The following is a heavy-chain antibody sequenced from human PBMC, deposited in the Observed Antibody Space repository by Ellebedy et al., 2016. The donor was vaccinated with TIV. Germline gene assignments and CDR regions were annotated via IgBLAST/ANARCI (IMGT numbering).Heavy chain of an antibody. CDR2: IYYSGST. CDR3: ARLDGTMIDAFDI. CDR1: GGSISSSRYY. D-gene: IGHD3-22*01. V-gene: IGHV4-39*01. J-gene: IGHJ3*02. Sequence: MPSETLSLTCTVSGGSISSSRYYWGWIRPPPGKGLEWIGSIYYSGSTYYNPSLKSRVTISVDTSKNQFSLQLNSVTPEDTAVYYCARLDGTMIDAFDIWGQGTMVTVSS.